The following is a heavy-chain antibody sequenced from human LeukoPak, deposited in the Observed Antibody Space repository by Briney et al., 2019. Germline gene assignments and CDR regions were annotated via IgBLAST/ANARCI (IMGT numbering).Heavy chain of an antibody. CDR3: ARGPYYYDSSKGAFVI. V-gene: IGHV4-4*07. D-gene: IGHD3-22*01. CDR1: GGSISSYY. J-gene: IGHJ3*02. Sequence: SETLSLTCTVSGGSISSYYWSWIRQPAGKGLEWIGRIYTSGSTNYNPSLKSRVTMSVDTSKNQFSLKLSSVTAADTAVYYCARGPYYYDSSKGAFVIWGQGTMVTVSS. CDR2: IYTSGST.